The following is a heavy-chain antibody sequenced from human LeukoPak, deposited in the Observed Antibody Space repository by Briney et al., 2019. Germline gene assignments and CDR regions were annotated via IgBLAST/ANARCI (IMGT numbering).Heavy chain of an antibody. CDR2: IRFDGNNN. D-gene: IGHD6-19*01. CDR1: GFTFNSYG. V-gene: IGHV3-30*02. J-gene: IGHJ5*02. Sequence: GGSLRLSCAAPGFTFNSYGMHWVRQAPGKGLEWVAFIRFDGNNNYYADSVKGRFTISRDNSKNTLYLQMNSLRAEDTAVYFCAKDIHIGHGSGWPESWGQGTLVTVSS. CDR3: AKDIHIGHGSGWPES.